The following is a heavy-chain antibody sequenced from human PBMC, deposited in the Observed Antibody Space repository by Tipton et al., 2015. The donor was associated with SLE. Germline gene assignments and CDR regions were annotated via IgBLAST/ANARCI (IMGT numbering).Heavy chain of an antibody. J-gene: IGHJ6*03. V-gene: IGHV4-59*02. CDR3: ARVPFYYYYYMDV. CDR1: GGSVSSYY. Sequence: LRLSCTVSGGSVSSYYWSWIRQPPGKGLEWIGYFSYSGSPNYNPSLKSRVTISVDTSKNQFSLKLSSVTAADTAVYYCARVPFYYYYYMDVWGKGTTVTVSS. CDR2: FSYSGSP.